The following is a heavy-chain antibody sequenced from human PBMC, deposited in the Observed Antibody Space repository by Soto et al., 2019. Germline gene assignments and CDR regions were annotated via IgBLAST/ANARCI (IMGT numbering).Heavy chain of an antibody. V-gene: IGHV2-70*01. J-gene: IGHJ3*02. CDR3: ARILRYYDSSGDYYKAFDI. CDR2: IDWDDDK. Sequence: SGPTLVNHTQTLTMTCTCSGFSLSTSGMCLSWIRQPQGKALEWLALIDWDDDKYYSTSLKXRRXISKDTSKDQVVLTMTNMDPVDTATYYCARILRYYDSSGDYYKAFDIWGQGTMVTVSS. D-gene: IGHD3-22*01. CDR1: GFSLSTSGMC.